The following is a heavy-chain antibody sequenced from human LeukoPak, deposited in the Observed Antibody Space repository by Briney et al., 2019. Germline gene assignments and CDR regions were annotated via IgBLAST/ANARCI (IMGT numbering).Heavy chain of an antibody. CDR3: AKGVGGSANYYYMDV. D-gene: IGHD3-10*01. CDR2: ITSIGGVT. V-gene: IGHV3-23*01. Sequence: GGSLRLSCAASGFTFNNYAMTWVRQAPGKGLEWVSAITSIGGVTSYADSVKGRFTISRDNSKNTLYLQMNSLRAEDTAVYYCAKGVGGSANYYYMDVWGKGTTVTVSS. J-gene: IGHJ6*03. CDR1: GFTFNNYA.